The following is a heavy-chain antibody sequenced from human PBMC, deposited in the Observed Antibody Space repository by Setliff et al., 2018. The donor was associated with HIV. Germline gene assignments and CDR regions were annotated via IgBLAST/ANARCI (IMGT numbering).Heavy chain of an antibody. D-gene: IGHD3-3*01. CDR2: IWHDGNNK. CDR3: ARAPRLTRIFTPLYFDY. CDR1: GFTFSSYV. J-gene: IGHJ4*02. Sequence: GESLKISCAASGFTFSSYVMHWVRQAPGKGLEWVAVIWHDGNNKNYADSVKGRFTISRDNSKNNLYLQMNSLSPEDTAVYYCARAPRLTRIFTPLYFDYWGQGTLVTVSS. V-gene: IGHV3-33*08.